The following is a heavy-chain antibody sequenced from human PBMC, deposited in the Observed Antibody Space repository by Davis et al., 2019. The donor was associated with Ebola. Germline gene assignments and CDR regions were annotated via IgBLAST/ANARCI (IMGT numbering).Heavy chain of an antibody. Sequence: AASVKVSCKASGYTFTNYYIHWVRQAPGQGLEWMAIINPSGGSTSYAQKFQGRVTLTRDTSTSTVYMELSSLRSEDTAVYFCAREPIVVISTTYFYCGLDVWGQGTTVTVSS. CDR2: INPSGGST. CDR3: AREPIVVISTTYFYCGLDV. J-gene: IGHJ6*02. D-gene: IGHD3-22*01. CDR1: GYTFTNYY. V-gene: IGHV1-46*03.